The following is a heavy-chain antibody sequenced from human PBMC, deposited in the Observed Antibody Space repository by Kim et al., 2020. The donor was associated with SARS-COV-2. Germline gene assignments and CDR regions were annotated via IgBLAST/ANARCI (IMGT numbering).Heavy chain of an antibody. D-gene: IGHD3-9*01. J-gene: IGHJ4*02. CDR3: ARSRFWDYDILTGPFDY. Sequence: GGSLRLSCAASGFTFSSYGMHWVRQAPGKGLEWVAVIWYDGSNKYYADSVKGRFTISRDNSKNTLYLQMNSLRAEDTAVYYCARSRFWDYDILTGPFDYWGQGTLVTVSS. CDR1: GFTFSSYG. V-gene: IGHV3-33*01. CDR2: IWYDGSNK.